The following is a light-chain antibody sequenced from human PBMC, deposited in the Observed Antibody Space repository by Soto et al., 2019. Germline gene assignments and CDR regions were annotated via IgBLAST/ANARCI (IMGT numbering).Light chain of an antibody. CDR1: SSDVGTYNY. CDR2: DVS. CDR3: CSYAGGYTHAV. V-gene: IGLV2-11*01. J-gene: IGLJ2*01. Sequence: QSALTQPRSVSGPPGQSVSISCSGTSSDVGTYNYVSWYQQHPGKAPKLMIYDVSKRPSGVPDRFSGSKSGNTASLTISGLQAKDEADYYCCSYAGGYTHAVFGGGPSSPS.